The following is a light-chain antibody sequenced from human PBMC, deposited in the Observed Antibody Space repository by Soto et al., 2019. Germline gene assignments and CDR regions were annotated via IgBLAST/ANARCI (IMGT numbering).Light chain of an antibody. CDR1: RSITTW. V-gene: IGKV1-5*03. CDR2: KAS. Sequence: DIQMTQSPSTLSASEGDRVTITCRASRSITTWLAWYQQKPGRAPKLLVYKASTLATGVPSRFSGSGSGTEFTLTINSLQSEDFAVYYCQRYNNWPLTFGGGTKVESK. CDR3: QRYNNWPLT. J-gene: IGKJ4*01.